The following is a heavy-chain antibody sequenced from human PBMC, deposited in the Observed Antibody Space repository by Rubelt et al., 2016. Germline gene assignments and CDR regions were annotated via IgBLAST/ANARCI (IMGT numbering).Heavy chain of an antibody. CDR3: AKDWIQLWI. CDR1: GFSFSTYA. Sequence: EVQLVESGGGLVQPGGSLRLSCAASGFSFSTYAMTWVRQAPGKGLEWVAAMSGSGGSTYYADSVKGRFIISRDNSKNTLFLQMNSLRADDTAVYYCAKDWIQLWIWGQGTLVTVSS. CDR2: MSGSGGST. V-gene: IGHV3-23*04. J-gene: IGHJ4*02. D-gene: IGHD5-18*01.